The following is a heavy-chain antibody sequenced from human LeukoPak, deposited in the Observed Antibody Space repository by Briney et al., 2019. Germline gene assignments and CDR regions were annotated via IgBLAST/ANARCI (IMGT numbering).Heavy chain of an antibody. Sequence: SETLSLTCTVSGYSISSGYYWGWIRQPPGKGLEWIGSIYHSGSTYYNPSLKSRVTISVDTSKNQFSLKLSSVTAADTAVYYCARAPPLCSGGSCYNWFDPWGQGTLVTVSS. D-gene: IGHD2-15*01. CDR3: ARAPPLCSGGSCYNWFDP. CDR1: GYSISSGYY. J-gene: IGHJ5*02. CDR2: IYHSGST. V-gene: IGHV4-38-2*02.